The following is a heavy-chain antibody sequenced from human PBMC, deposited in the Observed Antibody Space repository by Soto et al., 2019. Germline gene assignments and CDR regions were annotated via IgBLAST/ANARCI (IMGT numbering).Heavy chain of an antibody. D-gene: IGHD3-10*01. V-gene: IGHV3-33*01. CDR3: ARGGGSASRYYYYYMDV. Sequence: QVQLVESGGGVVQPGRSLRLSCAASGFTFSSYGMHWVRQAPGKGLEWVAVIWYDGSNKYYADSVKGRFTISRDNSKNTLYLQMNSLRAEDTAVYYCARGGGSASRYYYYYMDVWGKGTTVTVSS. J-gene: IGHJ6*03. CDR2: IWYDGSNK. CDR1: GFTFSSYG.